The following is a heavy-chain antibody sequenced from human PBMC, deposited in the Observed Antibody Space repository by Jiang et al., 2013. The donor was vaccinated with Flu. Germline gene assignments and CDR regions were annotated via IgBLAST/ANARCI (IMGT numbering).Heavy chain of an antibody. D-gene: IGHD6-13*01. J-gene: IGHJ4*02. CDR2: IYPGDSDT. CDR1: GYIFTTYW. Sequence: GAEVKKPGESLKISCHTSGYIFTTYWIGWVRQMPGKGLEWMGIIYPGDSDTKYSPSFQGQVTISADKSITTAYLQWSSLKASDTAMYYCARLRHSHGTSFDYWGQGTLVTVSS. V-gene: IGHV5-51*01. CDR3: ARLRHSHGTSFDY.